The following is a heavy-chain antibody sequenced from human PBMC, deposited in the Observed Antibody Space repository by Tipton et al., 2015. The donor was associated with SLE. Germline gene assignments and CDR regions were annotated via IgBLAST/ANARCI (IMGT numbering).Heavy chain of an antibody. CDR1: GGTFSSYA. Sequence: QSGPEVKKPGSSVKVSCKASGGTFSSYAISWVRQAPGQGLEWMGGIIPIFGTANYAQKFQGRVTITADESTSTAYMELSSLRSEDTAVYYCARASLRLHLGELSALDYWGQGPLVTVSS. CDR2: IIPIFGTA. V-gene: IGHV1-69*01. CDR3: ARASLRLHLGELSALDY. J-gene: IGHJ4*02. D-gene: IGHD3-16*02.